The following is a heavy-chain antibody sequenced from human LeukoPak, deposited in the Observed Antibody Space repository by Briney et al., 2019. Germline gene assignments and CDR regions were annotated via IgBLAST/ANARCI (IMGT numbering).Heavy chain of an antibody. CDR3: ARGSDGWFAFDY. CDR2: IYSTGGK. CDR1: QFSITTNY. Sequence: GGSLRLSCAASQFSITTNYMSWVRQAPGKGLEWVSIIYSTGGKYYADSVKGRFTISRDNSKHTLNLQMNSLRAEDTAIYYCARGSDGWFAFDYWGQGILVTVSS. J-gene: IGHJ4*02. D-gene: IGHD6-19*01. V-gene: IGHV3-66*01.